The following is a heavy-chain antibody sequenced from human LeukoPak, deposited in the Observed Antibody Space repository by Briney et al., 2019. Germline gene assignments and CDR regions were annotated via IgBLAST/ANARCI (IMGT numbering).Heavy chain of an antibody. CDR2: ISGYNGNT. D-gene: IGHD4-17*01. V-gene: IGHV1-18*01. J-gene: IGHJ4*02. CDR1: GYSFTSYG. Sequence: ASLKVSCKASGYSFTSYGITWVRQAPGQGLEWMGWISGYNGNTKYAQKFQGRVTMTTDTSTSTAYMELRNLRSDDTAVYYCARDYGDYRSYWGQGTLVTVSS. CDR3: ARDYGDYRSY.